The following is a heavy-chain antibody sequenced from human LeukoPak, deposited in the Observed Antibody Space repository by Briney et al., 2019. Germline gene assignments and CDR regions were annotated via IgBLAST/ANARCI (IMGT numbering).Heavy chain of an antibody. CDR2: INPNSGGT. D-gene: IGHD3-22*01. Sequence: ASVKVSCKASGFTFTGYYMHWVRQAPGQGLEWMGWINPNSGGTNYAQKFQGRVTMTRDTSISTAYMELSRLRSDDTAVYYCASLYDSSGYWFDPWGQGTLVTVSS. CDR3: ASLYDSSGYWFDP. CDR1: GFTFTGYY. J-gene: IGHJ5*02. V-gene: IGHV1-2*02.